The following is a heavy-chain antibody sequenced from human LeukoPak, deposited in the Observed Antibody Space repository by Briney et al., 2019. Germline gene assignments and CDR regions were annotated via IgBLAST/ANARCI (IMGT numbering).Heavy chain of an antibody. CDR1: GFTFSSFD. V-gene: IGHV3-13*01. J-gene: IGHJ6*03. D-gene: IGHD1-1*01. CDR3: ARAAPRGKYYYMDV. Sequence: PGGSLRLSCAASGFTFSSFDMHWVRQPTGQGLEWVSTIGTASDTYYPGSVEGRFTLSRDNAKNSLYLQMNSLTAGDTAVYYCARAAPRGKYYYMDVWGKGTTVTVSS. CDR2: IGTASDT.